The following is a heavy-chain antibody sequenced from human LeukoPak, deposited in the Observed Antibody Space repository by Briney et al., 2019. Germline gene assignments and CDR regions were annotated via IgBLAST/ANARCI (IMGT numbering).Heavy chain of an antibody. V-gene: IGHV4-59*01. J-gene: IGHJ4*02. CDR1: NGSISSYY. CDR2: IYYSGST. D-gene: IGHD6-19*01. Sequence: SETLSLTCTVSNGSISSYYWSWIRQPPGKGLEWIGYIYYSGSTNHNPSLKSRVTISVDTSKNQFSLKLSSVTAADTAVYYCARDVVAGYFDYWGQGTLVTVSS. CDR3: ARDVVAGYFDY.